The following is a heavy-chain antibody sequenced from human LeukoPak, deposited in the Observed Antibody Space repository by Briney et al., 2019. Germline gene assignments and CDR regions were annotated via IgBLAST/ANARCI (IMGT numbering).Heavy chain of an antibody. J-gene: IGHJ4*02. CDR3: AKHKEYSSSSSVDY. CDR1: GGSINSGNHY. Sequence: SETLSLTCTVSGGSINSGNHYWGWIRQPPGKGLQWIGSIYYSGTTYYNPSLKSRVTISVDTSKNQFSLRLSSVTAADTAVYYCAKHKEYSSSSSVDYWGQGTLVTVSS. CDR2: IYYSGTT. V-gene: IGHV4-39*01. D-gene: IGHD6-6*01.